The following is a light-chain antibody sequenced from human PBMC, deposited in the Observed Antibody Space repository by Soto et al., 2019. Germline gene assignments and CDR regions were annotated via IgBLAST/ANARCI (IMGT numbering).Light chain of an antibody. CDR3: ASWDDSLNGWV. CDR1: SSNIGNNY. V-gene: IGLV1-47*02. Sequence: QSVLTQSPSVSAAPGQTVTISCSGSSSNIGNNYVSWYQHLPGTAPKLLLFSYDQQPSGVPDRFSGSKSGTSASLAISGLPSEDEADYYCASWDDSLNGWVFGGGTKVTVL. CDR2: SYD. J-gene: IGLJ3*02.